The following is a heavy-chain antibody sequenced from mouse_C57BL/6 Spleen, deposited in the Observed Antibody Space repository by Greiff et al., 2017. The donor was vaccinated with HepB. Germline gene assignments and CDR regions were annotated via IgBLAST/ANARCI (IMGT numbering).Heavy chain of an antibody. V-gene: IGHV3-6*01. J-gene: IGHJ2*01. CDR1: GYSITSGYY. D-gene: IGHD2-5*01. Sequence: EVQLKESGPGLVKPSQSLSLTCSVTGYSITSGYYWNWIRQFPGNKLEWMGYISYDGSNNSNPSLKNRISITRDTSKNQFFLKLNSVTTEDTATYYCAREYYSNYDYWGQGTTLTVSS. CDR2: ISYDGSN. CDR3: AREYYSNYDY.